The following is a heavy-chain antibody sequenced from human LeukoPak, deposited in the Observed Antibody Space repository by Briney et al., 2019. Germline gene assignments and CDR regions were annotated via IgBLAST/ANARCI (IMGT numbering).Heavy chain of an antibody. D-gene: IGHD4-17*01. Sequence: GGSLRLSCAASGFTFSNAWMSWVRQAPGKGLEWVGRIKSKTDGGTTDYAAPVKGRFTISRDDSKNTLYLQMNGLKTEDTAVYYCTPSVGDLMPTDYWGQGTLVTVSP. J-gene: IGHJ4*02. CDR2: IKSKTDGGTT. CDR3: TPSVGDLMPTDY. V-gene: IGHV3-15*01. CDR1: GFTFSNAW.